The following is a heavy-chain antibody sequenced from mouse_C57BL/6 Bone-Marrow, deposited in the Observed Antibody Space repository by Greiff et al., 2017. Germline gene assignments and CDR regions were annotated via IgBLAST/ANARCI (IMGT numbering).Heavy chain of an antibody. V-gene: IGHV1-78*01. CDR3: SIYGSSLLYWYFDV. CDR1: GYTFTDHT. D-gene: IGHD1-1*01. J-gene: IGHJ1*03. Sequence: QVQLQQSDAELVKPGASVKISCKVSGYTFTDHTIHWMKQRPEQGLAWIGYIYPRDGSTKYNEKFKGKATLTADNSSSTAYMQLNSLTSEDSSVYFCSIYGSSLLYWYFDVWGTGTTVTVSS. CDR2: IYPRDGST.